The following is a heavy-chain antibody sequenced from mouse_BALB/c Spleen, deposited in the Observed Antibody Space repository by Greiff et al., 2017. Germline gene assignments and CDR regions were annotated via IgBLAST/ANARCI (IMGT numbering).Heavy chain of an antibody. J-gene: IGHJ1*01. CDR3: ARSGGNYVYWYFDV. V-gene: IGHV1-80*01. CDR2: IYPGDGDT. CDR1: GYAFSSYW. D-gene: IGHD2-1*01. Sequence: VQLQESGAELVRPWSSVKISCKASGYAFSSYWMNWVKQRPGQGLEWIGQIYPGDGDTNYNGKFKGKATLTADKSSSTAYMQLSSLTSEDSAVYFCARSGGNYVYWYFDVWGAGTTVTVSS.